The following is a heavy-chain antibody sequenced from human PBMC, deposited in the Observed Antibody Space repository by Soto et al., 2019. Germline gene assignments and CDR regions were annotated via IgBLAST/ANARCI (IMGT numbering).Heavy chain of an antibody. V-gene: IGHV1-69*13. CDR2: IIPIFGTA. CDR3: ASLPVVVTAIEPLRGPN. D-gene: IGHD2-21*02. CDR1: GGTFSSYA. Sequence: SVKVSCKASGGTFSSYAISWVRQAPVQGLEWMGGIIPIFGTANYAQKFQGRVTITADESTSTAYMELSSLRSEDTAVYYCASLPVVVTAIEPLRGPNWGQGTLVTVYS. J-gene: IGHJ4*02.